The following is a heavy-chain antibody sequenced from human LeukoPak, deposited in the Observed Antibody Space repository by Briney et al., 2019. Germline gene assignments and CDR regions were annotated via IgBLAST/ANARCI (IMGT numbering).Heavy chain of an antibody. CDR1: GFTFSSYS. V-gene: IGHV3-21*01. CDR2: ISTGSSYI. J-gene: IGHJ4*02. Sequence: GGSLRLSCAASGFTFSSYSMNWVRQAPGKGLEWVSSISTGSSYIYYADSVKGRFTISRDNAKNSLYVQMDSLRAEDTAVYYCARDRWLQSQRYFDYWGQGILVTVSS. D-gene: IGHD5-24*01. CDR3: ARDRWLQSQRYFDY.